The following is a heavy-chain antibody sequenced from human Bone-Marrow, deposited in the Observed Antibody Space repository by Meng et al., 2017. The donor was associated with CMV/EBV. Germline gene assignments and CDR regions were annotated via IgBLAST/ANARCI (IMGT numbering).Heavy chain of an antibody. CDR2: IIPIFGTA. CDR1: GGTFSSYA. D-gene: IGHD6-13*01. Sequence: SVKVSCKASGGTFSSYAISWVRQAPGQGLEWMGGIIPIFGTANYAQRFQGRVTITTDESTSTAYMELSSLRSEDTAVYYCARGRVNAVAAMGTTPPGDYWGQGTLVTVAS. CDR3: ARGRVNAVAAMGTTPPGDY. J-gene: IGHJ4*02. V-gene: IGHV1-69*05.